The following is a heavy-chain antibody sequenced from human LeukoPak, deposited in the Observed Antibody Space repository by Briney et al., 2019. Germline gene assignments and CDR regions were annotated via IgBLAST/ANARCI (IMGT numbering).Heavy chain of an antibody. J-gene: IGHJ4*02. V-gene: IGHV1-18*01. CDR2: ISAYNGNT. CDR3: ARVIAVAGHFDY. Sequence: GASVKVSCKASGYTFTSYGISWVRQAPGQGLEWMGWISAYNGNTNYAQKLQGRVTMTTDTSTSTAYRELRSLRSDDTAVYYCARVIAVAGHFDYWGQGTLVTVSS. CDR1: GYTFTSYG. D-gene: IGHD6-19*01.